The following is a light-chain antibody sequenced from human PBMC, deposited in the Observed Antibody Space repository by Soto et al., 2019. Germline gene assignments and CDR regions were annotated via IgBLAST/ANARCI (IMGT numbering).Light chain of an antibody. CDR2: GAS. CDR3: QQYFNWPLTWT. J-gene: IGKJ1*01. Sequence: EIVLTQSPATLSVSAGGTVTLSCRASQSIRTNVAWYQQIPGQAPRLLVYGASTRATGVPARFSGSGSWIEFTLTISSLQTEDSAFYYCQQYFNWPLTWTFGPGTKVQIK. V-gene: IGKV3-15*01. CDR1: QSIRTN.